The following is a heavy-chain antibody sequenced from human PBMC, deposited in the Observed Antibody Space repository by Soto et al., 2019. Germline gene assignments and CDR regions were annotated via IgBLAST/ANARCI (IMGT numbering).Heavy chain of an antibody. CDR1: GFTFSSYA. CDR3: ARDREDIVVEVAAKNYYYYGMDV. Sequence: QVQLVESGGGVVQPGRSLRLSCAASGFTFSSYAMHWVRQAPGKGLEWVAVISYDGSNKYYADSVKGRFTISRDNSKNTLYLQMNSLRAEDTAVYYCARDREDIVVEVAAKNYYYYGMDVWGQGTTVTVSS. V-gene: IGHV3-30-3*01. D-gene: IGHD2-15*01. J-gene: IGHJ6*02. CDR2: ISYDGSNK.